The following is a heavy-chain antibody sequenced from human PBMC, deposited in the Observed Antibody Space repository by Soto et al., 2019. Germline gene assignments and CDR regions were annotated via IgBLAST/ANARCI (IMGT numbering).Heavy chain of an antibody. CDR1: GFVFRTSA. CDR3: ALGYGGVPRLYHALDV. J-gene: IGHJ6*02. Sequence: EVQLLESGGGVVQPGGSLRLSCAASGFVFRTSAMTWVRQAPGKGLEWVSVISSSGGTTYYADSVKGRFTISRDNPKNTLYLQMKSLRAEDTALYYCALGYGGVPRLYHALDVWGQGTTVTVSS. V-gene: IGHV3-23*01. CDR2: ISSSGGTT. D-gene: IGHD2-8*02.